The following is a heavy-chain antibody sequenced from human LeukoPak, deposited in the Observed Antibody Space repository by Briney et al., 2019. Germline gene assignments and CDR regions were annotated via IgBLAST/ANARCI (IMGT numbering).Heavy chain of an antibody. Sequence: PGGSLRLSCAASGFTFSDYYMSWIRQAPGKGLEWVSYISSSSSYTNYADSVKGRFTISRDNAKNSLYLQMSSLRAEDTAVYYCARDALWFGETTYYYGMDVWGKGTTATVSS. V-gene: IGHV3-11*06. CDR3: ARDALWFGETTYYYGMDV. J-gene: IGHJ6*04. CDR1: GFTFSDYY. CDR2: ISSSSSYT. D-gene: IGHD3-10*01.